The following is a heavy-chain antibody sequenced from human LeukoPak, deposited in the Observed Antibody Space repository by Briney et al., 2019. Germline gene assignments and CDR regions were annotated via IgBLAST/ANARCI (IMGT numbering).Heavy chain of an antibody. CDR2: INPNSGGT. CDR3: ARGPTYYYDSSGYPQTDAFDI. J-gene: IGHJ3*02. Sequence: ASVKVSCKASGYTFTGYYMHWVRQAPGQELEWMGWINPNSGGTNYAQKFQGRVTMTRDTSISTAYMELSRLRSDDTAVYYCARGPTYYYDSSGYPQTDAFDIWGQGTMVTVSS. D-gene: IGHD3-22*01. CDR1: GYTFTGYY. V-gene: IGHV1-2*02.